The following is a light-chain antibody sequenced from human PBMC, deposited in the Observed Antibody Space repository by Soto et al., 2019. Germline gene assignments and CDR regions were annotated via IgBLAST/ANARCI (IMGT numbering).Light chain of an antibody. CDR1: SSNIGSYY. V-gene: IGLV1-47*01. Sequence: QSVLTQSPSASGTPGQRVTISCSGSSSNIGSYYVYWYHQLPGTAPKLLIYRNNQRPSGVPDRFSGSKSGTSASLAISGLRSEDEADYYCAAWDDSLSGPVFGGGTKVTVL. CDR2: RNN. J-gene: IGLJ2*01. CDR3: AAWDDSLSGPV.